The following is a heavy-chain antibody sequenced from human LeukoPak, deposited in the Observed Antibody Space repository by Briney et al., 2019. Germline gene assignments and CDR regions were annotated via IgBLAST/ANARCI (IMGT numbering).Heavy chain of an antibody. J-gene: IGHJ4*02. CDR1: GYTLTELS. D-gene: IGHD1-26*01. CDR3: AVVVGATTAFDY. CDR2: FDSEDGET. Sequence: ASVKVSCKVSGYTLTELSMHWMRQAPGKGLEWMGGFDSEDGETIYAQKFQGRVTMTEDTSTDTAYMELSSLRSEDTAVYYCAVVVGATTAFDYWGQGTLVTVSS. V-gene: IGHV1-24*01.